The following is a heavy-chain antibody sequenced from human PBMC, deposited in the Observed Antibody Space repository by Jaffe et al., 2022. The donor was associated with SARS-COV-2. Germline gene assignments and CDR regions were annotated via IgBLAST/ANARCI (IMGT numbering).Heavy chain of an antibody. CDR2: ISYDGSNK. CDR3: AKEGLEEPRYYFDY. V-gene: IGHV3-30*18. J-gene: IGHJ4*02. CDR1: GFTFSSYG. Sequence: QVQLVESGGGVVQPGRSLRLSCAASGFTFSSYGMHWVRQAPGKGLEWVAVISYDGSNKYYADSVKGRFTISRDNSKNTLYLQMNSLRAEDTAVYYCAKEGLEEPRYYFDYWGQGTLVTVSS. D-gene: IGHD1-1*01.